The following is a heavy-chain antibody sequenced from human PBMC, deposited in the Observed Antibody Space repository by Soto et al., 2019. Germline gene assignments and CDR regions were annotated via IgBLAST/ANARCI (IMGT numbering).Heavy chain of an antibody. CDR3: AREQFMWYSSSWYHYYYYMDV. CDR2: ISAYNGNT. V-gene: IGHV1-18*01. Sequence: GASVKASCKASGYTFTSYDINCVRQATGQGLEWMGWISAYNGNTNYAQKLQGRVTMTTDTSTSTAYMELRSLRSDDTAVYYCAREQFMWYSSSWYHYYYYMDVWGKGTTVTVSS. J-gene: IGHJ6*03. D-gene: IGHD6-13*01. CDR1: GYTFTSYD.